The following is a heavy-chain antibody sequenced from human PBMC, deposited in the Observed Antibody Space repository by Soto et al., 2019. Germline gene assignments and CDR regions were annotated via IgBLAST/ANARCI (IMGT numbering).Heavy chain of an antibody. CDR2: ISWDGGST. D-gene: IGHD3-22*01. CDR1: GFTFDDYT. Sequence: GGSLRLSCAASGFTFDDYTMHWVRQAPGKGLEWVSLISWDGGSTYYADSVKGRFTISRDNSKNSLYLQMNSLRTEDTALYYCAKDMGTYYYDSSGSFDYWGQGTLVTVSS. V-gene: IGHV3-43*01. J-gene: IGHJ4*02. CDR3: AKDMGTYYYDSSGSFDY.